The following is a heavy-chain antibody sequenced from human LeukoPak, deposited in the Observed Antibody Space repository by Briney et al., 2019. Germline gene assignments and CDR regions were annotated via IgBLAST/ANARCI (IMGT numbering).Heavy chain of an antibody. CDR3: ATYRQVLLPFES. J-gene: IGHJ4*02. CDR2: IFPSGGEI. V-gene: IGHV3-23*01. CDR1: GFTFSTFA. Sequence: GGSLRLSCAASGFTFSTFAMIWDRQPPGKGLEWVSSIFPSGGEIHYADSVRGRFTISRDNSKSTLSLQMNSLRAEDTAIYYCATYRQVLLPFESWGQGTLVTVSS. D-gene: IGHD2-8*02.